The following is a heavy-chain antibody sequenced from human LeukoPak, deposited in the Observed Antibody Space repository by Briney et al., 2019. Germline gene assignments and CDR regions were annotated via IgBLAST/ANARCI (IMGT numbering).Heavy chain of an antibody. CDR1: GFTFSSYA. V-gene: IGHV3-30-3*01. Sequence: GGSLRLSCAASGFTFSSYAMHWVRQAPGKGLEWVAVISYDGSNEYYADSVKGRFTISRDNSKNTLYLQMNSLRAEDTAVYYCARDPFTYGTGLHFDYWGQGTLVTVSS. CDR2: ISYDGSNE. CDR3: ARDPFTYGTGLHFDY. D-gene: IGHD1-26*01. J-gene: IGHJ4*02.